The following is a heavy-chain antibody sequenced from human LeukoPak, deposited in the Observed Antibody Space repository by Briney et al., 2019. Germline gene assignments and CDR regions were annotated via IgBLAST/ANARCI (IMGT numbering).Heavy chain of an antibody. CDR1: GFTFSSHS. CDR2: ISSSGSYI. J-gene: IGHJ4*02. CDR3: ARSPADYGDCVPDDY. D-gene: IGHD4-17*01. Sequence: PGGSLRLSCAASGFTFSSHSMNWVRQAPGKGLEWVSSISSSGSYIYYADSVKGRFTISRDNAKNSLYLQMNSLRAEDTAVYYCARSPADYGDCVPDDYWGQGTLVTVSS. V-gene: IGHV3-21*01.